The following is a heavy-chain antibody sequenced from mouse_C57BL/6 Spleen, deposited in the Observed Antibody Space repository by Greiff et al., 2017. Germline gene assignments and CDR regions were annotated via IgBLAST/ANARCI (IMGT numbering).Heavy chain of an antibody. V-gene: IGHV5-16*01. CDR1: GFTFSDYY. CDR3: ARGSSGSSRGFDY. D-gene: IGHD1-1*01. CDR2: INYDGSST. J-gene: IGHJ2*01. Sequence: EVQVVESEGGLVQPGSSMKLSCTASGFTFSDYYMAWVRQVPEKGLEWVANINYDGSSTYYLDSLKSRFIISRDNAKNILYLQMSSLKSEDTATYYCARGSSGSSRGFDYWGQGTTLTVSS.